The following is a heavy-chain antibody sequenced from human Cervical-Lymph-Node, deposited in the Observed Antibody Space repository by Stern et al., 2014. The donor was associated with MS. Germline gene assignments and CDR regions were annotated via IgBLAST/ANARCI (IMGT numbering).Heavy chain of an antibody. CDR1: GFTFRSHV. J-gene: IGHJ4*02. Sequence: EVQLVESGGDLVQPGGSLILSCAASGFTFRSHVMSWVRQAPGKGLEWVSTINENGANTHYADSVKGRFTISRDNSKNTVFLQMSSLRAEDTATYHCATWIQEHVDCWGQGTLVTVS. V-gene: IGHV3-23*04. D-gene: IGHD5-18*01. CDR3: ATWIQEHVDC. CDR2: INENGANT.